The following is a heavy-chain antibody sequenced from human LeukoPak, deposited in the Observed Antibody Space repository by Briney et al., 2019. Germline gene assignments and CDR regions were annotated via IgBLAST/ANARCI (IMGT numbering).Heavy chain of an antibody. CDR3: XXXXXXXXXXXXSSYVSNWFDP. D-gene: IGHD6-6*01. CDR1: GFDFSSYA. V-gene: IGHV3-23*01. Sequence: GGSVRLSCAASGFDFSSYAFSWVRQAPGKGLEWVSAISGDGNYIYYADSVKGRFTVSRDNSQNILFLQMNSLRGEDTAIYRCXXXXXXXXXXXXSSYVSNWFDPWGQGTLVTVSS. CDR2: ISGDGNYI. J-gene: IGHJ5*02.